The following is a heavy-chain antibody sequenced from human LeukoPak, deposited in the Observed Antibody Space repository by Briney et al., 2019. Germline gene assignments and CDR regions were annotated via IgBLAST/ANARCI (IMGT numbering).Heavy chain of an antibody. V-gene: IGHV4-34*01. CDR1: GGSFSGPY. J-gene: IGHJ5*02. CDR2: INHSGST. CDR3: ARESGYYDVLTGYYNQNWFDP. D-gene: IGHD3-9*01. Sequence: PSETLSLTCAVYGGSFSGPYWSWIRQPPGKGLEWIGEINHSGSTNYNPSLKSRVTISVDTSKNQFSLKLTSVTAADTAVFYCARESGYYDVLTGYYNQNWFDPWGQGTLVTVSS.